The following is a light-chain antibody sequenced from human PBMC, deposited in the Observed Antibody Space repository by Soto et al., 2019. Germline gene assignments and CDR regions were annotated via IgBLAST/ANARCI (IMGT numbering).Light chain of an antibody. CDR3: SAYTITSPYV. CDR1: SSDVGAYNY. V-gene: IGLV2-14*03. Sequence: HSVLTQPASVSGSPGQSISISCPGTSSDVGAYNYISWYQQHPGKAPKLIIYDVSNRPSGVSSRFSGSKSGNTASLTISGLQAEDGADYYCSAYTITSPYVFGTGTKVTVL. CDR2: DVS. J-gene: IGLJ1*01.